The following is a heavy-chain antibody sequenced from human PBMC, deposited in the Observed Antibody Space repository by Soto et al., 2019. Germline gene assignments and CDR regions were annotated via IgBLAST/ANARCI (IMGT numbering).Heavy chain of an antibody. CDR3: ARDTVSSWAYDYYYYGMDV. Sequence: NPEGCLRLSCADSGFTLSSHSMKWVSQAHRNGLEWVSSISSSSSYIYYADSVKGRFTISRDNAKNSLYLQMNSLRAEDTAVYYCARDTVSSWAYDYYYYGMDVWGQGTTVTVS. V-gene: IGHV3-21*01. J-gene: IGHJ6*02. D-gene: IGHD6-13*01. CDR2: ISSSSSYI. CDR1: GFTLSSHS.